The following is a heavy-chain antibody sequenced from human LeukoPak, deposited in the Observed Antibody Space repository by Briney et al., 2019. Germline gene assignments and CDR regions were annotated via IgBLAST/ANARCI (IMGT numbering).Heavy chain of an antibody. CDR1: GGSISNYY. CDR3: AREMNYYDSTGYYLHYLDY. CDR2: IYYSGST. Sequence: SETLSLTCTVFGGSISNYYWSWIRQPPGKGLEWIGYIYYSGSTNYNPSLKSRVTISVDTSKNQLSLKLSSVTAADTAVYYCAREMNYYDSTGYYLHYLDYWGQGTLVTVSS. D-gene: IGHD3-22*01. J-gene: IGHJ4*02. V-gene: IGHV4-59*01.